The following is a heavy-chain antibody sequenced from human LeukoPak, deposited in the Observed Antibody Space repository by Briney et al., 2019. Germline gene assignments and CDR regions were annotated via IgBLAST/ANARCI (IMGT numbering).Heavy chain of an antibody. CDR2: IYYSGST. J-gene: IGHJ4*02. CDR1: GGSISSSSYY. V-gene: IGHV4-39*01. Sequence: KPSETLSLTCTVSGGSISSSSYYWGWIRQPPGKGLEWIGSIYYSGSTYYNPSLKSRVTISVDTSKNQFPLKLSSVTAADTAVYYCARLGRPGYWGQGTLVTVSS. CDR3: ARLGRPGY.